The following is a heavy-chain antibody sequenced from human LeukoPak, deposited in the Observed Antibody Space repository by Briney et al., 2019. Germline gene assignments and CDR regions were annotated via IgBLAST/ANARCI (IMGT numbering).Heavy chain of an antibody. Sequence: SETLSLTCAVSGYSISSCYYWGWIRQPPGKGLELIGSIYHSGSTYYNPSLKSRVTISVDTSKNQFSLKLSSVTAADTAVYYCARAYYYDSSGYPNWFDPWGQGTLVTVSS. D-gene: IGHD3-22*01. V-gene: IGHV4-38-2*01. CDR1: GYSISSCYY. J-gene: IGHJ5*02. CDR2: IYHSGST. CDR3: ARAYYYDSSGYPNWFDP.